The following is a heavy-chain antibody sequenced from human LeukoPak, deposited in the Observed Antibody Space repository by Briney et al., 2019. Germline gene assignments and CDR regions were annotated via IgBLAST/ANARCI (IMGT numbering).Heavy chain of an antibody. D-gene: IGHD2-2*01. V-gene: IGHV4-34*01. J-gene: IGHJ6*03. CDR1: GGSFSGYY. CDR3: ARGQGIVVVPAAMRKGPYYSYMDV. Sequence: SETLSLTCAVHGGSFSGYYWSWIRQPPGKGLEWIGEIDHSGSTNYNPSLKSRVTISVDTSKNQFSLKLSSVTAADTAVYYCARGQGIVVVPAAMRKGPYYSYMDVWGKGTTVTVSS. CDR2: IDHSGST.